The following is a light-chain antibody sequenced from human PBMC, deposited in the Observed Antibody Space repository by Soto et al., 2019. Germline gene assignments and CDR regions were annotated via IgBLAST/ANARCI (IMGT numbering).Light chain of an antibody. Sequence: EIVMTQSPATLSVSPGERATLSCSASQSVNSNLAWYRQKPGQAPRLLIYGASTRATGIPARFSGSGSGTEFTLTINSLQSEDFAVYYCQQYTEWPPLTFGGGTKVEIK. CDR2: GAS. CDR1: QSVNSN. V-gene: IGKV3-15*01. J-gene: IGKJ4*01. CDR3: QQYTEWPPLT.